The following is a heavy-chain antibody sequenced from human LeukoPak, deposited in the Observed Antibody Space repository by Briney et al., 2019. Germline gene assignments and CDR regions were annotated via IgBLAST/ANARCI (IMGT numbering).Heavy chain of an antibody. CDR2: IIPIFGTA. J-gene: IGHJ4*02. CDR1: GGTFSSYA. CDR3: ARTNAYGDYALLF. Sequence: EASVKVSCKASGGTFSSYAISWVRQAPGQGLEWMGGIIPIFGTANYAQKFQGRVTITTDESTSTAYMELSSLRSEDTAVYYCARTNAYGDYALLFWGQGTLVTVSS. D-gene: IGHD4-17*01. V-gene: IGHV1-69*05.